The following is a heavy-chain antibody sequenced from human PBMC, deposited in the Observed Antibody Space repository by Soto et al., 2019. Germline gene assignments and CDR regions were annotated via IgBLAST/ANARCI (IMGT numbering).Heavy chain of an antibody. V-gene: IGHV3-33*01. CDR1: GFTFSSYG. J-gene: IGHJ6*02. D-gene: IGHD3-10*01. Sequence: GESLKISCAASGFTFSSYGMHWVRQAPGKGLEWVAVIWYDGSNKYYADSVKGRFTISRDNSKNMLFLQMNSLRAEDTAGYYCARDYYGSGATPAGYYYYGMDVWGQGTTVTVSS. CDR3: ARDYYGSGATPAGYYYYGMDV. CDR2: IWYDGSNK.